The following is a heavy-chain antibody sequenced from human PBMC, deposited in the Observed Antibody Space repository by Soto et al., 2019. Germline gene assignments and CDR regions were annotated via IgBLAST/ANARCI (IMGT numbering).Heavy chain of an antibody. J-gene: IGHJ4*02. CDR2: IKEDGSEI. V-gene: IGHV3-7*05. D-gene: IGHD2-8*02. CDR1: GFTFSSYW. CDR3: ARLVATGGVDQFDY. Sequence: EVQLVESGGGLVQPGGSLRLSCAASGFTFSSYWMTWVRQAPGKGLEWVANIKEDGSEIYQVDSVKGRFTFSRDNAKKPLFLQMNSLRADDTAVYYCARLVATGGVDQFDYWGQGTLVTVSS.